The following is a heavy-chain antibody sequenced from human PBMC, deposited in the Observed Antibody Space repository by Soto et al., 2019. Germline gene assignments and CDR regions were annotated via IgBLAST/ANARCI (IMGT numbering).Heavy chain of an antibody. D-gene: IGHD2-2*01. CDR2: IYPGDSDT. Sequence: GESLNISSKGSGYSCTIYWIGWVRQMPGKGLEWMGIIYPGDSDTRYSPSFQGQVTISADKSISTAYLQWSSLKASDTAMYYCARHLPSTGMDVWGQGTTVTVSS. J-gene: IGHJ6*02. V-gene: IGHV5-51*01. CDR1: GYSCTIYW. CDR3: ARHLPSTGMDV.